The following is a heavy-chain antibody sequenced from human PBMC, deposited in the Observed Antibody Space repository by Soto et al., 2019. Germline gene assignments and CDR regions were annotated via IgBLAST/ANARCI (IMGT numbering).Heavy chain of an antibody. D-gene: IGHD3-3*01. V-gene: IGHV1-18*04. Sequence: GXSVKVSYRASCYTFTSYGISWVRQAPVQGLEWMGWISAYNGNTNYAQKLQGRVTMTTDTSTSTAYMELRSLRSDDTAVYYCARTKIFGVVIISDNWFDPWGQGTLVTVYS. CDR1: CYTFTSYG. CDR3: ARTKIFGVVIISDNWFDP. J-gene: IGHJ5*02. CDR2: ISAYNGNT.